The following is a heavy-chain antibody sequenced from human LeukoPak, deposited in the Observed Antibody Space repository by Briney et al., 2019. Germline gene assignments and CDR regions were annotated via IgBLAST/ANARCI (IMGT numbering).Heavy chain of an antibody. J-gene: IGHJ4*02. CDR2: MYLSGTT. Sequence: SETLYLTCTVSGDSINSLDLWSWVRQPPGKGLEWIGEMYLSGTTHSNPSVKSRVTISIDKSKNQFFLNLSSVTAADTAVYYCAGLVGRYSSGLYYYYFDYWGQGTLVTVSS. CDR1: GDSINSLDL. CDR3: AGLVGRYSSGLYYYYFDY. D-gene: IGHD3-22*01. V-gene: IGHV4-4*02.